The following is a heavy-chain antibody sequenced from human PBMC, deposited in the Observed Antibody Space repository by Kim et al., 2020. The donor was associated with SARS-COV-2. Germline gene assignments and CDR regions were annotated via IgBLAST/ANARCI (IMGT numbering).Heavy chain of an antibody. CDR2: ISYSGSA. J-gene: IGHJ4*02. Sequence: SETLSLTCAVSGGSISNYYWTWIRQSPGKGLEWIAYISYSGSANYNPSLKSRVTISVDTSKNQFSLKVNSVTAADTAVYYCARYSSSWNYFDYWGQGTLV. D-gene: IGHD6-13*01. CDR3: ARYSSSWNYFDY. CDR1: GGSISNYY. V-gene: IGHV4-59*01.